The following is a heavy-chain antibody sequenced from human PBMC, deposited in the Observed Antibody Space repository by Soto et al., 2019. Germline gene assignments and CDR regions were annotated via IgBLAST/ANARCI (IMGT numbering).Heavy chain of an antibody. CDR2: IIPIFGTA. CDR1: GGTFSSYA. CDR3: ARYSSSWRDLDY. V-gene: IGHV1-69*13. D-gene: IGHD6-13*01. Sequence: ASVKVSCKASGGTFSSYAISWVRQAPGQGLEWMGGIIPIFGTANYAQKFQGRVTITADESTSTAYMELSSLRSEDTAVYYCARYSSSWRDLDYWGQGTLVTVSS. J-gene: IGHJ4*02.